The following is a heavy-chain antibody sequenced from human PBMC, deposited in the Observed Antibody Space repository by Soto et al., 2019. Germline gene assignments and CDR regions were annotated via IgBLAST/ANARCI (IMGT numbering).Heavy chain of an antibody. V-gene: IGHV3-21*01. CDR2: ISRSAGNT. Sequence: GGSLRLSCAASGFTFSSYSMNWVRQAPGKGLEWVSSISRSAGNTYYADSVKGRFTISRDDAKNSMYLQMNSLRAEDTAVYYCARDQVPGLDAFDIWGQGTMVTVSS. CDR3: ARDQVPGLDAFDI. J-gene: IGHJ3*02. CDR1: GFTFSSYS.